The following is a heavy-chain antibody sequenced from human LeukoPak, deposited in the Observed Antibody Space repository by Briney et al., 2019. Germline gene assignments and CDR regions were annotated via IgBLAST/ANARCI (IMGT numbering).Heavy chain of an antibody. CDR1: GFTFSDHY. Sequence: PGGSLRLSCAASGFTFSDHYMDWVRQAPGKGLEWGGRTRNKANSYTTEYAASVKGRFTISRDDSKNSLYLQMNSLKTEDTAVYYCARGSMVRGVDYWGQGTLVTVSS. J-gene: IGHJ4*02. V-gene: IGHV3-72*01. D-gene: IGHD3-10*01. CDR3: ARGSMVRGVDY. CDR2: TRNKANSYTT.